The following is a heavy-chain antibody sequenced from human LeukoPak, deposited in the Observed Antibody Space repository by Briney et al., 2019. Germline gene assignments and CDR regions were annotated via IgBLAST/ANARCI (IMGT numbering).Heavy chain of an antibody. CDR1: GVSISSGSNY. Sequence: SETLSLICSVCGVSISSGSNYWGWIRQPPGRTLEWVGSIYSSDSTYYNPSLKSRVIILIDTAKNHFCLNLSSVTAADRAVLYGAISDGYGLVGIWGQGTMITVSS. J-gene: IGHJ3*02. V-gene: IGHV4-39*07. D-gene: IGHD3-10*01. CDR3: AISDGYGLVGI. CDR2: IYSSDST.